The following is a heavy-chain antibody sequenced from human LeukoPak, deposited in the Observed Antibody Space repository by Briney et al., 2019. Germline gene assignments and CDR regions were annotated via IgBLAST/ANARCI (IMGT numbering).Heavy chain of an antibody. CDR1: GYTFTSYD. Sequence: GASVKVSCKASGYTFTSYDINWVRQATGQGLEWMGWMNPNSGNTGYAQKFQGRVTMTRNTSISTAYMELSSLRFEDTAVYYCATYGDYGVAGWTHVDYWGQGALVTASS. D-gene: IGHD4-17*01. V-gene: IGHV1-8*01. CDR2: MNPNSGNT. CDR3: ATYGDYGVAGWTHVDY. J-gene: IGHJ4*02.